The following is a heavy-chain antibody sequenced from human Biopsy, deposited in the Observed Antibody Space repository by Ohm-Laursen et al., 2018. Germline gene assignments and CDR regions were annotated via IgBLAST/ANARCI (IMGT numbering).Heavy chain of an antibody. J-gene: IGHJ6*02. D-gene: IGHD5/OR15-5a*01. CDR1: GFTFNACW. Sequence: SLRLSCAASGFTFNACWTYWVRQVPGKGLVWVSHIKSVGSWTNYADSVKGRFTISRDNAKNTLYLQVNSLRAEDTAVYYCAKDLSVYYYYGIDVWGQGTTVTVSS. V-gene: IGHV3-74*01. CDR3: AKDLSVYYYYGIDV. CDR2: IKSVGSWT.